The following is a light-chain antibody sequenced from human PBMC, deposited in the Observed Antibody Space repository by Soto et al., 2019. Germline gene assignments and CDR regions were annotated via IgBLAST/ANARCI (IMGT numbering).Light chain of an antibody. CDR1: QSVSANY. CDR2: GAS. Sequence: EIVLTQSPGTLSLSPGERATLSCRASQSVSANYLAWYQQKPGQAPRLLIYGASSRATGIPDRFSGSGSGTDFTLTISRLEPEDFAVYFCHQYGSSPFTFGGGIQVEIK. J-gene: IGKJ4*01. CDR3: HQYGSSPFT. V-gene: IGKV3-20*01.